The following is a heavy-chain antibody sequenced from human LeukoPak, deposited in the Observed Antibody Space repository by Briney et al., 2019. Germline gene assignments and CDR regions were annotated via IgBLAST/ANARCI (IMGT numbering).Heavy chain of an antibody. CDR3: ARSGADNWNYEFDY. Sequence: GGSLRLSCAASGFTVSSNYMSWVRQAPGKGLEWVSVIYSGGSTYYADSVKGRFTISRDNSKNTLYLQMNSLRAEDTAVYYCARSGADNWNYEFDYWGQGTLVTVSS. J-gene: IGHJ4*02. V-gene: IGHV3-66*01. CDR2: IYSGGST. D-gene: IGHD1-7*01. CDR1: GFTVSSNY.